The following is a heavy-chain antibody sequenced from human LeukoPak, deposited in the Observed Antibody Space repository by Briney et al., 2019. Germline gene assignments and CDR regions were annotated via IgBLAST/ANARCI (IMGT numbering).Heavy chain of an antibody. CDR2: INSGGSST. V-gene: IGHV3-74*01. D-gene: IGHD3-16*02. Sequence: GGSLRLSCAASAFTFSSYWMHWVRQAPGKGLVWVSRINSGGSSTSYADSVKGRFTISRDNAKNTLYLQMNSLRAEDTAVYYCAREGEYDYVWGSYRKDYYYYGMDVWGKGTTVTVSS. CDR3: AREGEYDYVWGSYRKDYYYYGMDV. J-gene: IGHJ6*04. CDR1: AFTFSSYW.